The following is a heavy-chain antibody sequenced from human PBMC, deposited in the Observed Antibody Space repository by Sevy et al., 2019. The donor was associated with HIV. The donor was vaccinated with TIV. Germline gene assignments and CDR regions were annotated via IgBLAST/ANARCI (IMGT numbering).Heavy chain of an antibody. Sequence: GGSLRLSCAASGFTFSKYSMSWVRQPPGKGLEWVSTLSFGCGEINYADSVKGRLTISRDNSKRSVYLQMNNLRPEDTAVYYCARAGCTKPHDYWGQGTLVTVSS. J-gene: IGHJ4*02. CDR1: GFTFSKYS. D-gene: IGHD2-8*01. CDR2: LSFGCGEI. CDR3: ARAGCTKPHDY. V-gene: IGHV3-23*01.